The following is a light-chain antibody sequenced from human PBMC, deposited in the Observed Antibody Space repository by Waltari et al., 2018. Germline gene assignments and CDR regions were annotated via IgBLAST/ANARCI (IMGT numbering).Light chain of an antibody. V-gene: IGKV1-9*01. CDR2: VSS. CDR1: QDIAGY. J-gene: IGKJ4*01. Sequence: IQLTQSPSSLYASVGDRVTITCRASQDIAGYLAWYQQKPGKAPNLLIYVSSTLQSGVPSRFSGSGSGTVFTLTISSLQPEDFATYYCQQRHTYPLTFGGGTTVDI. CDR3: QQRHTYPLT.